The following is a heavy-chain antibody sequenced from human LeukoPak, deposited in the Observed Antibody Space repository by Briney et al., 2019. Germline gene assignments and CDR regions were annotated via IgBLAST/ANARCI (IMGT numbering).Heavy chain of an antibody. V-gene: IGHV1-18*01. Sequence: VASVKVSCKASAYTFTSYGISWVRQAPGQGLEWMGWISAYNANTNYAQKLQGRVTMTADTSTSTAYMELRSLRSDDTAVYHCARPNYDILTGYPFDYWGQGTLVTVSS. CDR3: ARPNYDILTGYPFDY. J-gene: IGHJ4*02. D-gene: IGHD3-9*01. CDR2: ISAYNANT. CDR1: AYTFTSYG.